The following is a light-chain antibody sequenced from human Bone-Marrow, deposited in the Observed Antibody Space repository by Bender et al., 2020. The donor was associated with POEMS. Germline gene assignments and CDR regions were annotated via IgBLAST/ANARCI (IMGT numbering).Light chain of an antibody. CDR2: RDT. V-gene: IGLV3-1*01. CDR1: ALEDRF. CDR3: QTWDSSTG. Sequence: SYDLTQPPSVSVSPGQTASITCSGHALEDRFASWYQQKSGQSPVLVIYRDTERPSGIPERISGSKSGNSATLTISGAQAMDEADYYCYCQTWDSSTGFGGGTKLTVL. J-gene: IGLJ2*01.